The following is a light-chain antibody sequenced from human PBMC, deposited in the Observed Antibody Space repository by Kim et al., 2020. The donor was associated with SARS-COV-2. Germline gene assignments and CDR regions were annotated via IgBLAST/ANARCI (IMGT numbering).Light chain of an antibody. CDR1: KLGDKY. CDR2: QDS. V-gene: IGLV3-1*01. CDR3: QAWDSSTVV. Sequence: GSPRQTASITCSGDKLGDKYACWYQQKPGQSPVLVIYQDSKRPSGIPERFSGSNSGNTATLTISGTQAMDEADYFSQAWDSSTVVFGGGTQLTVL. J-gene: IGLJ2*01.